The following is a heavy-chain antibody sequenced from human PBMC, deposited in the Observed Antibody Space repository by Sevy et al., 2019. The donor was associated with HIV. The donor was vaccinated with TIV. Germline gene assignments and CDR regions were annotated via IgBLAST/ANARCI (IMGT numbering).Heavy chain of an antibody. CDR3: VRDLGRSGGSCYPDAFDI. CDR2: ISSSSSTI. Sequence: GGSLRLSCAASGFTFSSYSMNWVRQAPGKGLEWVSYISSSSSTIYYADSVKGRFTISRDNAKNSLYLQMNSLRDEDTAVYYCVRDLGRSGGSCYPDAFDIWGQGTMVTVSS. V-gene: IGHV3-48*02. CDR1: GFTFSSYS. D-gene: IGHD2-15*01. J-gene: IGHJ3*02.